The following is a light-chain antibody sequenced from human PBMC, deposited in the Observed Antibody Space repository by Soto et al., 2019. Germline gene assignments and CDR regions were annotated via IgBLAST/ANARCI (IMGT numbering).Light chain of an antibody. V-gene: IGLV1-40*01. CDR3: QSYDSSLGAWKV. Sequence: QSVLTQPPSVSGAPGQRVSISCTGTNTNIGAGYDVNWYQLLPGTAPKLLIYANINRPSGVPDRFSGSKSGASAFLGITGLQAEDEADYYCQSYDSSLGAWKVFGGGTKLTVL. J-gene: IGLJ3*02. CDR2: ANI. CDR1: NTNIGAGYD.